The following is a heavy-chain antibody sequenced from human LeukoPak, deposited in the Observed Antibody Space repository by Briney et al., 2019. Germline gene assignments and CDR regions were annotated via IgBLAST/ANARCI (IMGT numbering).Heavy chain of an antibody. D-gene: IGHD3-10*01. CDR2: ISSSGGTI. CDR1: GFTFSDYY. CDR3: AREFGGSASGAGY. Sequence: GGSLRLSCAASGFTFSDYYMTWIRQAPGQGPEWISYISSSGGTIFYADSVKGRFTISRDNAKNSVYLQMNSLRAEDTAVYYCAREFGGSASGAGYWGQGTLVTVSS. J-gene: IGHJ4*02. V-gene: IGHV3-11*04.